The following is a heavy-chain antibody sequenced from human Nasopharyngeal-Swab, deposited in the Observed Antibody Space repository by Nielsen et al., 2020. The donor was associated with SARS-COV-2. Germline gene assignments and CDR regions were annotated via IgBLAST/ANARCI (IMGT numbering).Heavy chain of an antibody. D-gene: IGHD2-21*01. V-gene: IGHV3-7*01. CDR1: GFTFTNYW. CDR2: INQDESVK. Sequence: GESLKISCAASGFTFTNYWMSWFRQAPGKGLEWVANINQDESVKYYVDSVKGRFTVSRDNAKDSLYLQMDSLRDEDTAVYYCVRRPLGQQVISLRFFDLWGRGTLVTVSS. CDR3: VRRPLGQQVISLRFFDL. J-gene: IGHJ2*01.